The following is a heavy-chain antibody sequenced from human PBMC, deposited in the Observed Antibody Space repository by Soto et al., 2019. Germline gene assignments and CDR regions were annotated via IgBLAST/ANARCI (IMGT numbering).Heavy chain of an antibody. CDR1: GGTFSSYA. V-gene: IGHV1-69*06. CDR3: ARDQGGSGWFDP. CDR2: IIPIFGTA. D-gene: IGHD6-19*01. Sequence: ASVKVSCKASGGTFSSYAISWVRQAPGQGLEWMGGIIPIFGTANYAQKFQGRVTITADKSTSTAYMELSSLRSEDTAVYYCARDQGGSGWFDPWGQGTLATVSS. J-gene: IGHJ5*02.